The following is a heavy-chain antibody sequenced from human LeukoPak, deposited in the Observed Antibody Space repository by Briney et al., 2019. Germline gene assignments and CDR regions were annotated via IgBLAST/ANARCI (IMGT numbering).Heavy chain of an antibody. D-gene: IGHD6-6*01. CDR2: ISSSSSYI. J-gene: IGHJ4*02. Sequence: TGGSLRLSCVASGFTFSSYSMNWVRQAPGKGLEWVSSISSSSSYIYYADSVKGRFTISRDNAKNSLYLQMNSLRAEDTAVYYCARDYRKIAARREFDYWGQGTLVTVSS. CDR1: GFTFSSYS. V-gene: IGHV3-21*01. CDR3: ARDYRKIAARREFDY.